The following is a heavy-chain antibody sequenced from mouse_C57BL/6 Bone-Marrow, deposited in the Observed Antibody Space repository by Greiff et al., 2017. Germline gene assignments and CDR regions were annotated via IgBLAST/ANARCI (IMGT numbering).Heavy chain of an antibody. D-gene: IGHD1-1*01. Sequence: DVHLVESGGGLVKPGGSLKLSCAASGFTFSSYAMSWVRQTPEKRLEWVATISDGGSYTYYPDNVKGRFTISRDNAKNNLYPQMSHLKSEDTAMYYCARARYGTTVVDPYYFDYWGQGTTLTVSS. J-gene: IGHJ2*01. CDR3: ARARYGTTVVDPYYFDY. V-gene: IGHV5-4*01. CDR2: ISDGGSYT. CDR1: GFTFSSYA.